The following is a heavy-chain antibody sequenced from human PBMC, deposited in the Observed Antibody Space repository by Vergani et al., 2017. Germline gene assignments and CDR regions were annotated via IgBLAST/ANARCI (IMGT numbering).Heavy chain of an antibody. CDR3: ARGGYSSSGDNWFDP. V-gene: IGHV3-53*01. D-gene: IGHD6-13*01. Sequence: EVQLVESGGGLIQPGGSLRLSCAASGFTVSSNYVSWVRQAQGTGLEWVSVIYSGGSTYYADSVKGRFTISRDNYKNTLYLQMNSLRAEDTAVYYCARGGYSSSGDNWFDPWGQGTLVTVSS. CDR1: GFTVSSNY. J-gene: IGHJ5*02. CDR2: IYSGGST.